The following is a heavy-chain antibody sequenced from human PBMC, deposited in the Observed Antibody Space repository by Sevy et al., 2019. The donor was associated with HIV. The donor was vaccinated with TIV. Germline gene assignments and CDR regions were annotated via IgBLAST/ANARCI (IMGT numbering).Heavy chain of an antibody. CDR1: GFTFSRYV. CDR3: AKRDLNQQFLLDY. J-gene: IGHJ4*02. CDR2: LSYDGSDE. D-gene: IGHD2-2*01. V-gene: IGHV3-30*18. Sequence: GGSLRLSCAASGFTFSRYVMHWVRQAPGKGLEWLAVLSYDGSDESYADSVRGRFTISRDNSKNTLFLQMNSLRAEDTAVYYCAKRDLNQQFLLDYWGQGTLVTVSS.